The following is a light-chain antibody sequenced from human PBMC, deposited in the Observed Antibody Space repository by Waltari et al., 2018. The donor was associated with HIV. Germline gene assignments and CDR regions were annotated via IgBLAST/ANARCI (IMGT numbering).Light chain of an antibody. J-gene: IGKJ2*01. Sequence: EIVMTQFPGTLSVSPGERATLSCRASKSISSHLAWYQQKHGQAPRLLIYAASNRATGIPARFSGSGSGTDFTLTISSLQPEDFAVYYCLQYTFWPPYTFGQGTKLEMK. CDR2: AAS. V-gene: IGKV3-15*01. CDR3: LQYTFWPPYT. CDR1: KSISSH.